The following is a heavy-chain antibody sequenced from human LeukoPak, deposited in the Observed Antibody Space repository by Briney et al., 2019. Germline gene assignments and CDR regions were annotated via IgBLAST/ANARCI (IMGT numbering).Heavy chain of an antibody. V-gene: IGHV3-30*02. CDR3: VKDQNYFGSGSNAFDY. J-gene: IGHJ4*02. Sequence: PGGSLRLSRAASGFTLSNYGMHWVRQAPGKGLEWLALILYDGTNKYYADSVKGRFTISRDNSKNTLYLRMNSLRVEDTAVYYCVKDQNYFGSGSNAFDYWGQGTLVTVSS. CDR1: GFTLSNYG. D-gene: IGHD3-10*01. CDR2: ILYDGTNK.